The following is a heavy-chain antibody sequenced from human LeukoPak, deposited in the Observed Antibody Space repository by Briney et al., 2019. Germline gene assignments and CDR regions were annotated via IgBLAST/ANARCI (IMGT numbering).Heavy chain of an antibody. CDR3: ARLGGDYAPFDY. CDR1: GFTSSDYY. D-gene: IGHD4-17*01. Sequence: PGGSLRLSCAASGFTSSDYYMSWIRQAPGKGLEWVSYISSSSSYTNYADSVKGRFTISRDNAKNSLYLQMNSLRAEDTAVYYCARLGGDYAPFDYWGQGTLVTVSS. J-gene: IGHJ4*02. CDR2: ISSSSSYT. V-gene: IGHV3-11*06.